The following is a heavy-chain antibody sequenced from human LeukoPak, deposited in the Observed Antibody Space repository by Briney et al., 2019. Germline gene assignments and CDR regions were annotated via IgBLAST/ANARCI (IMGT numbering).Heavy chain of an antibody. V-gene: IGHV1-2*02. Sequence: GASVKVSCKASGYTFTGYYMHWVRQAPGQGFEWMGWINPNSGGTNYAQKFQGRVTMTRDTSISTAYMELSRLRSDDTAVYYCAREYYDYVWGSYHHWGQGTLVTVSS. CDR3: AREYYDYVWGSYHH. CDR1: GYTFTGYY. J-gene: IGHJ5*02. CDR2: INPNSGGT. D-gene: IGHD3-16*02.